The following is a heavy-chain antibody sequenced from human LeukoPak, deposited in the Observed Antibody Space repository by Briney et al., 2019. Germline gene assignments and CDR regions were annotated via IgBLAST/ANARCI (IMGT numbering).Heavy chain of an antibody. CDR3: AKGRVVIVVAQTDY. D-gene: IGHD3-22*01. J-gene: IGHJ4*02. Sequence: GGSLRLSCAASGFTFGAYAMSGVRQAPGKGLDWASAISGSGGSTYYADSVKGRFTISRDNSKNTLYLQMNSLRAEDTAVYYCAKGRVVIVVAQTDYWGQGTLVTVSS. CDR2: ISGSGGST. CDR1: GFTFGAYA. V-gene: IGHV3-23*01.